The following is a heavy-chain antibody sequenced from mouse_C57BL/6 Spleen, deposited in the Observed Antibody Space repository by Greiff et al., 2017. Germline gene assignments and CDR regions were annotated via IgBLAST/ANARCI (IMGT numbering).Heavy chain of an antibody. CDR2: INPNNGGT. V-gene: IGHV1-22*01. D-gene: IGHD1-1*01. CDR3: ARDITTVVDAMDY. J-gene: IGHJ4*01. Sequence: EVQLQQSGPELVKPGASVKMSCKASGYTFTDYNMHWVKQSHGKSLEWIGYINPNNGGTSYNQKFKGKATLTVNKSSSTAYMELRSLTSEDSAVYYCARDITTVVDAMDYWGQGTSVTVSS. CDR1: GYTFTDYN.